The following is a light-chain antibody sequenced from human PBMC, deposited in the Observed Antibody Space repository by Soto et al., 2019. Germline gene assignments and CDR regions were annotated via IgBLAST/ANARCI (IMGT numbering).Light chain of an antibody. V-gene: IGLV2-23*02. Sequence: QSALTQPASVSGSPGQSITISCTGTSGDVGNYNLVSWYQQSPGRAPKLMIYEVTKRPSGVSDRFSGSKSGNTASLTISGLQAEDEADYYCGSCAGGDIGVFGGGTKLTVL. CDR2: EVT. J-gene: IGLJ3*02. CDR3: GSCAGGDIGV. CDR1: SGDVGNYNL.